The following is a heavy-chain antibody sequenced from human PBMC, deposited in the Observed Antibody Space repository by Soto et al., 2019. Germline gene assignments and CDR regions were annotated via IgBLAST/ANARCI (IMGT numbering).Heavy chain of an antibody. J-gene: IGHJ4*02. CDR1: GFTLYNYG. D-gene: IGHD1-1*01. CDR2: IRGGGSTT. V-gene: IGHV3-23*01. Sequence: PGGSLRLSCAGPGFTLYNYGMSWVRQAPGEGLEWVSAIRGGGSTTFYADSVKGRFTISRDSSNNTLYLQLNSLRAGDTAVYYCLARGDVYNLEWGQGTLVTVSS. CDR3: LARGDVYNLE.